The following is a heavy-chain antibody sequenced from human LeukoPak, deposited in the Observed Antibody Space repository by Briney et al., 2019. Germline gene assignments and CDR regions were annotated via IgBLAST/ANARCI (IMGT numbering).Heavy chain of an antibody. V-gene: IGHV1-2*02. CDR2: INPNSGGT. D-gene: IGHD2-15*01. J-gene: IGHJ5*02. CDR1: GYTFTGYY. CDR3: ARLWDIVVVEGNWFDP. Sequence: ASVKVSCKASGYTFTGYYMHWVRQAPGQGLEWMGWINPNSGGTNYAQKFQGRVTMTRDTSISTAYMELSRLRSDDTAVYYCARLWDIVVVEGNWFDPWGQGTLVTVSS.